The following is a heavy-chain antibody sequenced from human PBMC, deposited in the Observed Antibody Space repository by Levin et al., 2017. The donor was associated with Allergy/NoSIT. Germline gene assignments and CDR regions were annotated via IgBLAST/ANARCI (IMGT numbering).Heavy chain of an antibody. V-gene: IGHV3-48*02. J-gene: IGHJ5*02. CDR2: ISSGSSTI. D-gene: IGHD4-17*01. CDR3: ARDPAATVTTRVRWFDP. CDR1: GFTFSSYS. Sequence: PGGSLRLSCAASGFTFSSYSMNWVRQPPGKGLEWVSYISSGSSTIYYADSVKGRFTISRDNAKDSLFLQMNSLRDEDTAVYYCARDPAATVTTRVRWFDPWGQGTLVTVSS.